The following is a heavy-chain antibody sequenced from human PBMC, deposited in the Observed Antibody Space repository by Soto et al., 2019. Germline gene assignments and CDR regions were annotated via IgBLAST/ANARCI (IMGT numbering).Heavy chain of an antibody. D-gene: IGHD2-21*02. V-gene: IGHV1-18*01. Sequence: ASVKVSCKASGYTFTSYGISWVRQAPGQGLEWMGWISAYNGNTNYAQKLQGRVTMTTDTSTSTAYMELRSLRSDDTAVYYCAREYGGVVTAIREYFDYWGQGTLVTVSS. CDR1: GYTFTSYG. CDR3: AREYGGVVTAIREYFDY. CDR2: ISAYNGNT. J-gene: IGHJ4*02.